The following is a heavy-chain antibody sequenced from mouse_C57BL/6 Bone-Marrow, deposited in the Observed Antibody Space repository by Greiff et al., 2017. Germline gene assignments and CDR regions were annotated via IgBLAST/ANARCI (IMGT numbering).Heavy chain of an antibody. J-gene: IGHJ2*01. CDR1: GFNIKDDY. V-gene: IGHV14-4*01. CDR3: TTEGAGY. CDR2: IDPENGDT. D-gene: IGHD3-3*01. Sequence: EVKLVESGAELVRPGASVKLSCTASGFNIKDDYMHWVKQRPEQGLEWIGWIDPENGDTEYASKFQGKATITADTSSNTAYLQLSSLTSEDTAVYYCTTEGAGYWGQGTTLTVSS.